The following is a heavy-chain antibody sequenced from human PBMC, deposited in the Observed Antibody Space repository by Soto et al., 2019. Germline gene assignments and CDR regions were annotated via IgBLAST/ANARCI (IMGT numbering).Heavy chain of an antibody. CDR3: AKDQDYDILTGLDAFDI. CDR1: GFTFDDYA. J-gene: IGHJ3*02. CDR2: ISWNSGSI. V-gene: IGHV3-9*01. Sequence: EVQLVESGGGLVQPGRSLRLSCAASGFTFDDYAMHWVRQAPGKGLEWVSGISWNSGSIGYADSVKGRFTISRDNAKNPLYLQMNSLRAEDTALYYCAKDQDYDILTGLDAFDIWGQGTMVTVSS. D-gene: IGHD3-9*01.